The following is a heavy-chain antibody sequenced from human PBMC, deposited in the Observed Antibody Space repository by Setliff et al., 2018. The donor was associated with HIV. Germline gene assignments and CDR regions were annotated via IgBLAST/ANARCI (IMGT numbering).Heavy chain of an antibody. CDR2: IYTSGST. CDR1: GGSISSYY. V-gene: IGHV4-4*09. J-gene: IGHJ3*02. Sequence: PSETLSLTCTVSGGSISSYYWSWIRQPPGKGLEWIGYIYTSGSTNYNPSLKSRVTISVDTSKNQFSLKLSSVTAADTAVYYCARLGPDGYNSRHDAFDIWGQGTTVTVSS. CDR3: ARLGPDGYNSRHDAFDI. D-gene: IGHD5-12*01.